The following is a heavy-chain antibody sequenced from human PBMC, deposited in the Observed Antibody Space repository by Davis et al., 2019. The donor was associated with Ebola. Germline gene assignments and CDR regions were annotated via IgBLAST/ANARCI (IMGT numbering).Heavy chain of an antibody. CDR1: GGSISSNTHY. V-gene: IGHV4-39*01. J-gene: IGHJ5*02. D-gene: IGHD6-19*01. CDR2: IYYRGTT. CDR3: ARLGWLEPPWFDP. Sequence: MPSETLSLTCTVSGGSISSNTHYWGWIRQTPGKGLEWIGGIYYRGTTYFNPSLKSRVTISMDMSKNQFSLQMRSVTAADTAMYYCARLGWLEPPWFDPWGQGILVNVSP.